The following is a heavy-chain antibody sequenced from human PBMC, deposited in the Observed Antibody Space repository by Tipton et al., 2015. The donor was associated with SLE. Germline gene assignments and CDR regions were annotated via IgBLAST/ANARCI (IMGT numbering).Heavy chain of an antibody. Sequence: TLSLTCTVSGGSTSSYYWSWIRQPPGKGLEWIGYIYYSGSTNYNPSLKSRVTISVDTSKNQFSLKLSSVTVADTAVYYCARGLDYYDRSGTYDYWGQGTLVTVSS. J-gene: IGHJ4*02. CDR3: ARGLDYYDRSGTYDY. D-gene: IGHD3-22*01. CDR1: GGSTSSYY. CDR2: IYYSGST. V-gene: IGHV4-59*01.